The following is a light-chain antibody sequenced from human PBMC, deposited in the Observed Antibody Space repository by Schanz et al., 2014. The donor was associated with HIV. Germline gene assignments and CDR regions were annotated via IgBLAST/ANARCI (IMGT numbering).Light chain of an antibody. Sequence: QSVLTQPPSVSGSPGQSITISCTGTSSDVGGYNFVSWYQQHPGKAPKLMIYDVSNRPSGVSNRFSGSKSGNTASLTISGLQAEDEADYFCQSYDRSLSVVVFGGGTKLTVL. V-gene: IGLV2-14*03. CDR2: DVS. CDR1: SSDVGGYNF. J-gene: IGLJ2*01. CDR3: QSYDRSLSVVV.